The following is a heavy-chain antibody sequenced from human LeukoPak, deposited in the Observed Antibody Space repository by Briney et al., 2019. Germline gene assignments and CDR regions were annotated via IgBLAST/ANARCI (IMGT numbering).Heavy chain of an antibody. CDR3: ARSRGSSGSYPFDY. V-gene: IGHV3-48*01. J-gene: IGHJ4*02. CDR2: ISSSSSTI. Sequence: GGSLRLSCAASGFTFSSYSMNWVRQAPGKGLEWVSYISSSSSTIYYAGSVKGRFTISRDNAKNSLFLQMNSLRAEDTTVYYCARSRGSSGSYPFDYWGQGTLVTVSS. D-gene: IGHD1-26*01. CDR1: GFTFSSYS.